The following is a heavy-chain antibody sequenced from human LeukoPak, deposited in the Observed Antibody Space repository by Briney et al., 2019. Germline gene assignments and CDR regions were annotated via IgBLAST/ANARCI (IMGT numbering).Heavy chain of an antibody. J-gene: IGHJ4*02. CDR1: GFTFISSR. CDR3: ARDGGYIHAFDY. D-gene: IGHD3-22*01. V-gene: IGHV3-74*01. CDR2: INSDGSST. Sequence: GGSLRLSSAASGFTFISSRIYLVGQAPGKGLVWVSRINSDGSSTSHADSVKGRFTISRDNAKNTLYLQMNSLRAEDTAVYYCARDGGYIHAFDYWGQGTLVTVSS.